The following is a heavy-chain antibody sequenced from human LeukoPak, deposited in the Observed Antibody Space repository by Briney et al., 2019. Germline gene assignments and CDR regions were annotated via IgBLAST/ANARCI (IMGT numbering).Heavy chain of an antibody. CDR3: AREYYGSGRIDY. CDR1: GGSISSYY. J-gene: IGHJ4*02. D-gene: IGHD3-10*01. V-gene: IGHV4-59*01. CDR2: IYYSGST. Sequence: PSETLSLTCTVSGGSISSYYWSWIRRPPGKGLEWIGYIYYSGSTNYNPSLKSRVTISVDTSKNQFSLKLSSVTAADTAVYYRAREYYGSGRIDYWGQGTLVTVSS.